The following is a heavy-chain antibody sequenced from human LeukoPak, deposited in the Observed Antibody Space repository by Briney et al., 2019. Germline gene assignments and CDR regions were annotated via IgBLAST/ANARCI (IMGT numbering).Heavy chain of an antibody. CDR3: ARDKTTGFKNDFDS. V-gene: IGHV3-48*04. CDR1: GFTFSDYS. D-gene: IGHD5-24*01. J-gene: IGHJ4*02. Sequence: PGGSLRLSCAASGFTFSDYSVNWVRQAPGKGLEWLSFIGGRGSTVYYADSVKGRFTISRDNAKRSLYLQMNSLRVEDTALYYCARDKTTGFKNDFDSWGQGTLVTVSP. CDR2: IGGRGSTV.